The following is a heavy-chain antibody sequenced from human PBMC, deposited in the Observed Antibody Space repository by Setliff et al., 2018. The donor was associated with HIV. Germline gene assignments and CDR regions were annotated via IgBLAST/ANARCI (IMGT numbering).Heavy chain of an antibody. CDR2: IHPLFGTT. CDR3: ARGIPRGTVFGVVGYFDY. J-gene: IGHJ4*02. Sequence: VKVSCTASGGTFSSYITAWVRQAPGQGLEWMGGIHPLFGTTNYARDFMGRVSITADESTNTAYMELSSLRSDDSAIYYCARGIPRGTVFGVVGYFDYWGQGTPVTVSS. V-gene: IGHV1-69*13. D-gene: IGHD3-3*01. CDR1: GGTFSSYI.